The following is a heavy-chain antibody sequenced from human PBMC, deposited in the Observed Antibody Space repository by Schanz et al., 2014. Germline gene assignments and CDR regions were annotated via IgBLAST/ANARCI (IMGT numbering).Heavy chain of an antibody. CDR2: ISYSGST. J-gene: IGHJ3*02. Sequence: QVQLQESGPGLLKPSETLSLTCAVYGGSFSGYYWSWIRQPPGKGLEWIGFISYSGSTYYNPSLKSRVTISVDTSKNQFSLNLSSATAADTAVYYCARDRGHGDLPGDIWGQGTMVTVSS. CDR1: GGSFSGYY. D-gene: IGHD4-17*01. CDR3: ARDRGHGDLPGDI. V-gene: IGHV4-34*09.